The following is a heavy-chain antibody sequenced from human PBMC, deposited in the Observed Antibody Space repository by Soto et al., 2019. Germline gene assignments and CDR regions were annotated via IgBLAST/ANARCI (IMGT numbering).Heavy chain of an antibody. V-gene: IGHV1-3*01. CDR1: GYTFTSYA. J-gene: IGHJ4*02. CDR3: ARGVWQWLGNDY. Sequence: ASVKVSCKASGYTFTSYAMHWVRQAPGQRLEWMGWINAGNGNTKYSQKFQGRVTITRDTSASTAYMELSSLRSEDTAVYYCARGVWQWLGNDYWGQGTLVTVSS. CDR2: INAGNGNT. D-gene: IGHD6-19*01.